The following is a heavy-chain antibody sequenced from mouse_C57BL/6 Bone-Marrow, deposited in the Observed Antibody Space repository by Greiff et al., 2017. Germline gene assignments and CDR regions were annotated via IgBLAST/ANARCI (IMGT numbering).Heavy chain of an antibody. J-gene: IGHJ3*01. CDR1: GYTFTSYG. CDR3: ARRDYGSSFAY. D-gene: IGHD1-1*01. V-gene: IGHV1-81*01. CDR2: IYPRSGNT. Sequence: QVQLQQSGAELARPGASVKLSCKASGYTFTSYGISWVKQRTGQGLEWIGEIYPRSGNTYYNEKFNGKATLTADKSSSTASVEHRSLTSEDSAVYFCARRDYGSSFAYWGQGTLVTVSA.